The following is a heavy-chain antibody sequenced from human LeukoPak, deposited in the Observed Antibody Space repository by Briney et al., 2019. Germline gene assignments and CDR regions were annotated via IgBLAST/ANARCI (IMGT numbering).Heavy chain of an antibody. CDR2: VGGSVGST. CDR1: ALTFSIHA. D-gene: IGHD3-10*01. Sequence: PGGSLRLSHALSALTFSIHATRSARHRPGGRRECGSSVGGSVGSTYYADSVKGRSTISRDPSKITLYLQMYSLRAKDTAVYYCAKYRWFGDSYDFWGQGTLVTVSS. CDR3: AKYRWFGDSYDF. V-gene: IGHV3-23*01. J-gene: IGHJ4*02.